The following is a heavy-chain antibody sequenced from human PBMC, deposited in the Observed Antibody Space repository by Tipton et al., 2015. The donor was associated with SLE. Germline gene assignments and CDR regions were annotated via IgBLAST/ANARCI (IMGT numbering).Heavy chain of an antibody. CDR2: VYDSGTT. CDR3: ARQRLRLLSPLDA. V-gene: IGHV4-39*07. J-gene: IGHJ1*01. CDR1: GDSITSDIYY. D-gene: IGHD3-10*01. Sequence: TLSLTCFVSGDSITSDIYYWGWIRQPPGKGLEWIGSVYDSGTTHYNPSLKSRVTMSVDTSKTQFSLKLGSLTAADTAVYYCARQRLRLLSPLDAWGQGTLVTVSS.